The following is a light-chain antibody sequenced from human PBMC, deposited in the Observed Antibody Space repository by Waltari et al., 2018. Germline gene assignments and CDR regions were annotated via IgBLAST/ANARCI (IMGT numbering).Light chain of an antibody. V-gene: IGKV1-39*01. Sequence: DIQLTQSPSSLSASLGDSVTITCRASQNIGTYLNWYQQRPGKAPNLLIYTASNLHPGVPSRFSGSFSGTDFTLTVSSLQPEDFATFYCQQTYSLPGTFGGGTRVELK. CDR2: TAS. CDR3: QQTYSLPGT. J-gene: IGKJ4*01. CDR1: QNIGTY.